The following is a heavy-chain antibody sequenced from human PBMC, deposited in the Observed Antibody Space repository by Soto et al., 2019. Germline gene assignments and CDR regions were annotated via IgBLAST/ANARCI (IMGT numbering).Heavy chain of an antibody. CDR3: ATSNWFDL. CDR1: GGSISSRGYY. CDR2: IYYSGST. V-gene: IGHV4-39*01. J-gene: IGHJ5*02. Sequence: SDTLCLTCTVSGGSISSRGYYWGWIRQPPGKGLEWIGTIYYSGSTYYNPSLKSRVTISVDTSKNQFSLKLSSVTAADTAVYYCATSNWFDLWGQGTMVTVSS.